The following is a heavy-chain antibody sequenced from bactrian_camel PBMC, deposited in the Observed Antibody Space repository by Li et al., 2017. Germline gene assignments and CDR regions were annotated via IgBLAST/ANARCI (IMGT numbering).Heavy chain of an antibody. CDR1: GHTYRSNF. CDR3: AASTEACVVQWWLLRGPVDFGY. CDR2: SYVGDDST. Sequence: VQLVESGGGSVQAGGSLRLSCASSGHTYRSNFLAWFRQAPGKEREGVASSYVGDDSTHYADSVKGRFTISQDNAAKNMLYLQMNSLTPGDTAMYYCAASTEACVVQWWLLRGPVDFGYWGQGTQVTVS. V-gene: IGHV3S1*01. J-gene: IGHJ6*01. D-gene: IGHD2*01.